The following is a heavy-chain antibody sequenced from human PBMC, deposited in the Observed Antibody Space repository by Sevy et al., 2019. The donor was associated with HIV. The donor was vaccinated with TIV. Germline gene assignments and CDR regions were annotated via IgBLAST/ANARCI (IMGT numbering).Heavy chain of an antibody. V-gene: IGHV3-23*01. CDR2: ISVSGGST. CDR3: AKDHDNNWFDP. CDR1: EFRLSIYA. D-gene: IGHD3-9*01. Sequence: GGSLRLSCVASEFRLSIYAMTWVRQAPGKGLEWVSTISVSGGSTYYADSVKGRFTISRDNSKNTLYLQMNSLRAEDTAVYYCAKDHDNNWFDPWGQGTLVTVSS. J-gene: IGHJ5*02.